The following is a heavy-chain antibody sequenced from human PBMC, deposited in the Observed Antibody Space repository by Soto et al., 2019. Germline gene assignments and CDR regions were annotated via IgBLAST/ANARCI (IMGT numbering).Heavy chain of an antibody. D-gene: IGHD2-21*01. CDR3: ARLRIATNNYKWLDP. CDR2: IYVTGAV. CDR1: GAALNSGNYY. Sequence: KTSETLSLTCSVSGAALNSGNYYWSWIRQVPGEGLEWIGHIYVTGAVDYNPSLRDRITISQDTSERQFSLNLGLVTAADTAVYYCARLRIATNNYKWLDPWGQGTLVTVSS. V-gene: IGHV4-31*03. J-gene: IGHJ5*02.